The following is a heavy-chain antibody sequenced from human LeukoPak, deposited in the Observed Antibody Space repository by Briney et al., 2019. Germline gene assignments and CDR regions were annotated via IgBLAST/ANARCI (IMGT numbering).Heavy chain of an antibody. Sequence: GGSPSLSCAASGFSFTNYAIYWVRQAPGEGLEWVSVISGGGDTTYADSVKGRFTISRDNSRNTVYLQMDSLRADDMAVYYCVRSTGYFYYGMDVWGQGTTVTVS. CDR1: GFSFTNYA. J-gene: IGHJ6*02. V-gene: IGHV3-23*01. CDR3: VRSTGYFYYGMDV. CDR2: ISGGGDT.